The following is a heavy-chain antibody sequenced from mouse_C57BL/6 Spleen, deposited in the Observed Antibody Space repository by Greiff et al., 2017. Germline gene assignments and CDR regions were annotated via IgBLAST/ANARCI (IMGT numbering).Heavy chain of an antibody. CDR1: GYTFTSYW. Sequence: QVQLQQSGAELVRPGTSVKVSCKASGYTFTSYWMHWVKQRPGQGLEWIGMIHPNSGSTNYNEKFKSKATLTVDKSSSTAYMQLSSLTSEDSAVYYCARKGEDYWGQGTTLTVSS. CDR2: IHPNSGST. CDR3: ARKGEDY. V-gene: IGHV1-64*01. J-gene: IGHJ2*01.